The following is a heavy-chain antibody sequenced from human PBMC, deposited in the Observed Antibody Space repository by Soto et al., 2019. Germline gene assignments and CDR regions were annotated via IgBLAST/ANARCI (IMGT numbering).Heavy chain of an antibody. D-gene: IGHD2-15*01. CDR2: INAGNGNT. Sequence: QVPLVQSGAEVKKPGASVKVSCKASGYTFTSYAMHWVRQAPGQRLEWMGWINAGNGNTKYSQKFQGRVTITRDTSASTAHVELSSLRSEATAVYYCARAGGSCSGGSCYSDHWYFDLWGRGTLVTVSS. V-gene: IGHV1-3*01. CDR3: ARAGGSCSGGSCYSDHWYFDL. CDR1: GYTFTSYA. J-gene: IGHJ2*01.